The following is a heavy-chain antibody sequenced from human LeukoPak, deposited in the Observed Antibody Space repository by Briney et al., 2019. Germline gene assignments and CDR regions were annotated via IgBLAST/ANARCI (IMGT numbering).Heavy chain of an antibody. CDR3: AREDFVVVPAAIYWFDP. Sequence: ASVKVSCKASGYTFTSYAMNWVRQAPGQGLEWVGWINTNTGNPTYAQGFTGRFVFSLDTSVSTAYLQISSLKAEDTAVYYCAREDFVVVPAAIYWFDPWGQGTLVTVSS. CDR1: GYTFTSYA. CDR2: INTNTGNP. J-gene: IGHJ5*02. D-gene: IGHD2-2*02. V-gene: IGHV7-4-1*02.